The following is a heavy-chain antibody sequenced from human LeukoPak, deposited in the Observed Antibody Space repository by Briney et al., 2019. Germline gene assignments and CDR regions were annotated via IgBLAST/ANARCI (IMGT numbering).Heavy chain of an antibody. CDR3: ARQSPGTFDF. D-gene: IGHD3-10*01. V-gene: IGHV5-51*01. J-gene: IGHJ4*02. CDR1: SSSSYY. CDR2: IYPGDSDT. Sequence: SSSSYYWGWIRQPPGKGLEWMGIIYPGDSDTRYSPSFQGQVTISADKSINTAYLQWSSLKTSDTAMYYCARQSPGTFDFWGQGTLVTVSS.